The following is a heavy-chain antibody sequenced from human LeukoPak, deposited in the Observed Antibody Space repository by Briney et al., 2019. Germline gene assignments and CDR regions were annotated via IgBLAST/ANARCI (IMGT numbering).Heavy chain of an antibody. CDR3: ATDQRWFGELFSG. CDR1: GYTFTGYY. CDR2: INPNSGGT. V-gene: IGHV1-2*02. J-gene: IGHJ4*02. Sequence: PMASVKVSCKASGYTFTGYYMHWVRQAPGQGLEWMGWINPNSGGTNYAQKFQGRVTMTRDTSISTAYMELSRLRSDDTAVYYCATDQRWFGELFSGWGQGTLVTVSS. D-gene: IGHD3-10*01.